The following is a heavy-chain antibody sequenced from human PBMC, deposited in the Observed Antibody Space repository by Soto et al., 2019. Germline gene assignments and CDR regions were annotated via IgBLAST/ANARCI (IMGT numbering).Heavy chain of an antibody. CDR3: ARVPTTVTTLYYYYYYYMDV. V-gene: IGHV4-31*03. CDR2: IYYSGST. Sequence: SETLSLTCTVSGCSISSGGYYWSWIRQHPGKGLEWIGYIYYSGSTYYNPSLKSRVTISVDTSKNQFSLKLSSVTAADTAVYYCARVPTTVTTLYYYYYYYMDVWGKGTTVTVSS. D-gene: IGHD4-17*01. CDR1: GCSISSGGYY. J-gene: IGHJ6*03.